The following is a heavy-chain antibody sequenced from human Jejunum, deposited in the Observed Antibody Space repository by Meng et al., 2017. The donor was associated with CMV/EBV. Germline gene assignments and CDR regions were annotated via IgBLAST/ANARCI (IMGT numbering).Heavy chain of an antibody. CDR2: IYPGDSDT. D-gene: IGHD1-1*01. CDR3: AGGTSGFDS. Sequence: SCKGSGYSFSRHWIGWVRQMPGKGLEWMAIIYPGDSDTRYSPSFQGQVTISADKSINTAYLQWSSLQASDTAIYYYAGGTSGFDSWGQGTLVTVSS. CDR1: GYSFSRHW. V-gene: IGHV5-51*01. J-gene: IGHJ4*02.